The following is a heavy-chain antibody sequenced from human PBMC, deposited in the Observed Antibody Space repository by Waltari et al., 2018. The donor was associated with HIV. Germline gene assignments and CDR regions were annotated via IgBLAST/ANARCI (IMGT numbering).Heavy chain of an antibody. CDR1: GGSISSSSYY. V-gene: IGHV4-39*01. D-gene: IGHD1-7*01. CDR3: ARRNLVGKDY. Sequence: QLQLQESGPGLVKPSETLSLPCTVAGGSISSSSYYWGWIRQPPGKGVEWIGSIYYSGSTYYNPSLKSRVTISVDTSKNQFSLKLSSVTAADTAVYYCARRNLVGKDYWGQGTLVTVSS. CDR2: IYYSGST. J-gene: IGHJ4*02.